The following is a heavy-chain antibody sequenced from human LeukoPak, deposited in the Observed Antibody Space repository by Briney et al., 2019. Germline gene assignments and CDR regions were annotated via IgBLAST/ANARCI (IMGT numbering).Heavy chain of an antibody. V-gene: IGHV3-30*04. CDR2: ISYDGSNK. D-gene: IGHD3-10*01. CDR1: GFTFSSYA. J-gene: IGHJ4*02. CDR3: AREEAGSGSYYNVY. Sequence: GGSLRLSCAASGFTFSSYAMHWVRQAPGKGLEWVGAISYDGSNKYYADSVKGRFTISRDNSKNTLYLQMNSLRAEDTAVYYCAREEAGSGSYYNVYWGQGTLVTVSA.